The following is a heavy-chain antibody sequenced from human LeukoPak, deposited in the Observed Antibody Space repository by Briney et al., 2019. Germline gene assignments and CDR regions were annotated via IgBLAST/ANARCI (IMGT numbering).Heavy chain of an antibody. V-gene: IGHV1-8*03. Sequence: ASVKVSCKASGYTFTSYDINWVRQATGQGLEWMGWMNPNSGNTGYAQKFQGRVTITRNTSISTAYMELSSLRSEDTAVYYCARDLDYGDYTSNESFDYWGQGTLVTVSS. CDR3: ARDLDYGDYTSNESFDY. J-gene: IGHJ4*02. CDR2: MNPNSGNT. D-gene: IGHD4-17*01. CDR1: GYTFTSYD.